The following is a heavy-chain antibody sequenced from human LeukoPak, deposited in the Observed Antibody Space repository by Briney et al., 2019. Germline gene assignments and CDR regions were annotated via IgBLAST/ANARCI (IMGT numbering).Heavy chain of an antibody. CDR1: GFTFYTYA. CDR2: IIGSGGNT. Sequence: GGSLRLSCAASGFTFYTYAMTWVRQAPGKGLEWVSTIIGSGGNTFYADSVKGRFAISRDNSKNTLSLQLTSLRAEDTGIYFCARDGGHPLTSYYRAYWGQGTLVTVSS. J-gene: IGHJ4*02. V-gene: IGHV3-23*01. D-gene: IGHD4-11*01. CDR3: ARDGGHPLTSYYRAY.